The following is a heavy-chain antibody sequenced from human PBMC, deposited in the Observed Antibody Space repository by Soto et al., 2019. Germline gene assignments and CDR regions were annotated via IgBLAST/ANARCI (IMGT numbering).Heavy chain of an antibody. CDR1: GLTVSGTKY. CDR2: LYDVFGS. CDR3: ASWHEREHAYDV. D-gene: IGHD1-1*01. Sequence: DVQLVESGGGLIQPGESLRLSCAAFGLTVSGTKYVAWVRQAPGKGLEWVSSLYDVFGSFYADSVKGRFTTSSDRSKSTVYLQMNDLRPDDTAVYYCASWHEREHAYDVWGQGTTVIVSS. V-gene: IGHV3-53*01. J-gene: IGHJ3*01.